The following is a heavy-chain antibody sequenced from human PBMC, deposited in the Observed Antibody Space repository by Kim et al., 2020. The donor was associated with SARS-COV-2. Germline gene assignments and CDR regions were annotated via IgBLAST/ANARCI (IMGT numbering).Heavy chain of an antibody. V-gene: IGHV4-30-4*01. CDR3: ARERVVAANLETDNWFDP. Sequence: SETLSLTCTVSGGSISSGDYYWSWIRQPPGKGLEWIGYIYYSGSTYYNPSLKSRVTISVDTSKNQFSLKLSSVTAADTAVYYCARERVVAANLETDNWFDPWGQGTLVTVSS. J-gene: IGHJ5*02. CDR1: GGSISSGDYY. D-gene: IGHD2-15*01. CDR2: IYYSGST.